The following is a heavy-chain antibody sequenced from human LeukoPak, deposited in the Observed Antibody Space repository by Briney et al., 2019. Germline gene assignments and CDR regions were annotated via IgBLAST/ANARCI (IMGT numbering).Heavy chain of an antibody. CDR2: IYYSGST. J-gene: IGHJ4*02. CDR1: GGPISSYY. Sequence: SETLSLTCTVSGGPISSYYWSWIRQPPGKGLEWIGYIYYSGSTNYNPSLKSRVTISVDTSKNQFSLKLSSVTAADTAVYYCARHSSTVTPYYFDYWGQGTLVTVSS. D-gene: IGHD4-17*01. CDR3: ARHSSTVTPYYFDY. V-gene: IGHV4-59*08.